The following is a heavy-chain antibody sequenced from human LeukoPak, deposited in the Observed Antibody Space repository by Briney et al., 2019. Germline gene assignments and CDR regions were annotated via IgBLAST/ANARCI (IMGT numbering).Heavy chain of an antibody. CDR2: ICSIGSTT. V-gene: IGHV3-48*03. J-gene: IGHJ4*02. CDR1: GFIFCSYD. Sequence: GGCLRLSCAPSGFIFCSYDMNWVRQAPGEGVGWVSYICSIGSTTYYADSVKGRFTISRDNAKNSLFLQMISLRAEDTAVYYCARDRYYYDSSAYYEIDYWGQGTLVTVSS. D-gene: IGHD3-22*01. CDR3: ARDRYYYDSSAYYEIDY.